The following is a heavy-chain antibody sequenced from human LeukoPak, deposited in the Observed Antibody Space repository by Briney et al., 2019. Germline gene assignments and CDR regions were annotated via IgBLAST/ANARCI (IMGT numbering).Heavy chain of an antibody. Sequence: GASVKVSCKASGYTFTSYDINWVRQAPGQGLEWMGRINPNSGGTTYAQKFQGRVTMTRDTSISTAYMELYSLRSDDTAVYYCARDPREYSSTWYGGYYMDVWGKGTTVTVSS. CDR3: ARDPREYSSTWYGGYYMDV. D-gene: IGHD6-13*01. J-gene: IGHJ6*03. CDR1: GYTFTSYD. CDR2: INPNSGGT. V-gene: IGHV1-2*06.